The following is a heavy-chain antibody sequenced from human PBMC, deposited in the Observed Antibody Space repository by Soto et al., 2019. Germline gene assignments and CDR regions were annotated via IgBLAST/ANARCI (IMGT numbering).Heavy chain of an antibody. CDR3: ARASPILSYGMDI. CDR2: IYNSGSP. CDR1: GGSISTGGYS. Sequence: QLQLQESGSGLVKSSQTLSLTCTVSGGSISTGGYSWNWIRQPPGKGLEWVGCIYNSGSPYYNPSLKSRVTISMDRSKNQFSLKLSSVTAADTAVYYCARASPILSYGMDIWGQGTTVTASS. D-gene: IGHD2-8*02. V-gene: IGHV4-30-2*01. J-gene: IGHJ6*02.